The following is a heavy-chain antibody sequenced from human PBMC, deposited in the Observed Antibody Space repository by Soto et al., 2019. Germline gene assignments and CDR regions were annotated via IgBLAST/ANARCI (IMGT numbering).Heavy chain of an antibody. D-gene: IGHD2-8*02. CDR3: ARGSGLNYNYMDV. Sequence: GGSLRLSCAASGFTFSSYGMHWVRQAPGKGLEWVAIIWYDGSNKFYADSVKGRFTISRDNSKNTLYLQMNSLRAEDTAVYYCARGSGLNYNYMDVWGKGTTVTVSS. CDR1: GFTFSSYG. CDR2: IWYDGSNK. V-gene: IGHV3-33*01. J-gene: IGHJ6*03.